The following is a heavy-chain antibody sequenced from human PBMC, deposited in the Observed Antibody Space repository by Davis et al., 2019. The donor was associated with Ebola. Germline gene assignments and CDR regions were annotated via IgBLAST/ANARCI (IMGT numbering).Heavy chain of an antibody. CDR3: ARGRTGDAFDI. V-gene: IGHV3-48*04. CDR2: ISSSSSTI. D-gene: IGHD7-27*01. Sequence: GESLKISCAASGFTFSSYSMNWVRQAPGKGLEWVSYISSSSSTIYYADSVKGRFTISRDNAKNSLYLQMNSLRAEDTAVYYCARGRTGDAFDIWGQGTMVTVSS. J-gene: IGHJ3*02. CDR1: GFTFSSYS.